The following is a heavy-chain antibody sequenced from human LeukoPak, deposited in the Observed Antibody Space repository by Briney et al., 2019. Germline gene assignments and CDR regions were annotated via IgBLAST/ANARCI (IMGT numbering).Heavy chain of an antibody. CDR1: GYIFTNYR. Sequence: GESLKISCQVSGYIFTNYRIGWVRQMPGKGLESMGIIYPADSDTTYSPSFQGQVTISADKSISTVYLQWSSLRASDTAMYYCARQSRDGSKTRGYFFDYWGQGTLVTVSS. CDR2: IYPADSDT. D-gene: IGHD3-10*01. CDR3: ARQSRDGSKTRGYFFDY. J-gene: IGHJ4*02. V-gene: IGHV5-51*01.